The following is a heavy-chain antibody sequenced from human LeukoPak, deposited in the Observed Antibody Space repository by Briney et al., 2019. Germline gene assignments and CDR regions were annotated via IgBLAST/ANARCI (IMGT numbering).Heavy chain of an antibody. CDR3: ARDREWFGELQNWFDP. Sequence: SVKVSCKASGGTFSSYAISWVRQAPGQELEWMGGIIPIFGTANYAQKFQGRVTITTDESTSTAYMELSSLRSEDTAVYYCARDREWFGELQNWFDPWGQGTLVTVS. J-gene: IGHJ5*02. D-gene: IGHD3-10*01. V-gene: IGHV1-69*05. CDR1: GGTFSSYA. CDR2: IIPIFGTA.